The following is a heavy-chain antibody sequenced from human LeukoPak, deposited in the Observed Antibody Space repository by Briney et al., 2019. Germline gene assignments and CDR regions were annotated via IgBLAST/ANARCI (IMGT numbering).Heavy chain of an antibody. V-gene: IGHV3-7*01. CDR3: ARAHYYGSGSLYYFDC. CDR2: IKQDGSEK. CDR1: GFTFSGYW. D-gene: IGHD3-10*01. J-gene: IGHJ4*01. Sequence: GGSLRLSCAASGFTFSGYWMSWVRQAPGKGLEWVANIKQDGSEKYCVDSVKGRFTISRDNAKNSLYLQMNSLRAEDTAVYYCARAHYYGSGSLYYFDCWGHGTLVTVSS.